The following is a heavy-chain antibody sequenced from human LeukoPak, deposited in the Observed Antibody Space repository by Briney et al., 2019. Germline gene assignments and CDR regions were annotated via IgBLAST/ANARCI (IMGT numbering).Heavy chain of an antibody. D-gene: IGHD3-3*01. CDR3: ARERERITIFGVVIRPTHYMDV. V-gene: IGHV4-59*11. Sequence: SETLSLTCTVSGGSLSSHYWSWIRQPPGKGLEWIGYIYYSGSANYNPSLQRRVTISVDTSKNQFSLKLSSVTAADTAVYYCARERERITIFGVVIRPTHYMDVWGKGTTVTVSS. J-gene: IGHJ6*03. CDR1: GGSLSSHY. CDR2: IYYSGSA.